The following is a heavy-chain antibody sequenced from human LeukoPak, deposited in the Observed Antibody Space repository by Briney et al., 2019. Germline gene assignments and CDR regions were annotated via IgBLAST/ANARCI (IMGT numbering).Heavy chain of an antibody. D-gene: IGHD6-19*01. V-gene: IGHV3-73*01. Sequence: GGSLRLSCAASGFTFSGSAMHGVRQASGKGLEWVGRIRSKANNYATVYAASVKDRFTISRDDSRNTAYLQMNSLKTEDTAVYYCTTQYSNGPPGYWGQGTLVTVSS. CDR2: IRSKANNYAT. J-gene: IGHJ4*02. CDR1: GFTFSGSA. CDR3: TTQYSNGPPGY.